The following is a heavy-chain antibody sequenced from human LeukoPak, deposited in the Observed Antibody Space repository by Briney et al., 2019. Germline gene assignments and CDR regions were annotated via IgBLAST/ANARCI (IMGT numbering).Heavy chain of an antibody. CDR1: GYTFTSYY. J-gene: IGHJ4*02. CDR3: ARSRTKAGTWGGYLDH. CDR2: INPSGGST. D-gene: IGHD3-10*01. Sequence: ASVKVSCKASGYTFTSYYIHWVRQAPGQGLEWMGIINPSGGSTSYAQKFQGRVTMTRDMSTSTVYMELNSLRSEDMAVYYCARSRTKAGTWGGYLDHWGQGTLVSVSS. V-gene: IGHV1-46*01.